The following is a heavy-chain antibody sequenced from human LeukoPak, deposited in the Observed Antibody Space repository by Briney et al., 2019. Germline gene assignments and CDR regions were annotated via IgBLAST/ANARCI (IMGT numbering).Heavy chain of an antibody. Sequence: SETLSLTCTVSGGSTSSYYWSWIRQPPGKGLEWIGYIYYSGSTNYNPSLKSRVTISVDTSKNQFSLKLSSVTAADTAVYYCARIEDDAFDIWGQGTMVTVSS. CDR3: ARIEDDAFDI. J-gene: IGHJ3*02. CDR1: GGSTSSYY. V-gene: IGHV4-59*08. CDR2: IYYSGST.